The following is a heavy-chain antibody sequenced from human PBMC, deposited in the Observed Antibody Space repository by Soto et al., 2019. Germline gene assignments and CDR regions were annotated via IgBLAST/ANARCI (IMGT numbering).Heavy chain of an antibody. J-gene: IGHJ4*02. CDR2: ISGSVGST. V-gene: IGHV3-23*01. CDR3: AKVSLRYFDWLSLNYFEH. CDR1: GFTFSSYA. Sequence: GWSLRLSCTASGFTFSSYARALVLQNPIKLLELVSAISGSVGSTYYADSVKGRFTISRDNSKNTLYLQMNSLRAEDTAVYYCAKVSLRYFDWLSLNYFEHWGQGTLVTVSS. D-gene: IGHD3-9*01.